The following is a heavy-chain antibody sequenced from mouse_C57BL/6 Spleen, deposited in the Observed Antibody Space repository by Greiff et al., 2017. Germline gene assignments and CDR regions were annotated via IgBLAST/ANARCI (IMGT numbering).Heavy chain of an antibody. D-gene: IGHD2-5*01. J-gene: IGHJ3*01. V-gene: IGHV1-9*01. CDR2: ILPGSGST. Sequence: VQLQQSGAELMKPGASVKLSCQATGYTFTGYWIEWVKQRPGHGLEWIGEILPGSGSTTYNETFKGKATFTADTSSNTAYMQISSLTTEDSASYYCSTYYSNYWFAYWGQGTLVTVAA. CDR1: GYTFTGYW. CDR3: STYYSNYWFAY.